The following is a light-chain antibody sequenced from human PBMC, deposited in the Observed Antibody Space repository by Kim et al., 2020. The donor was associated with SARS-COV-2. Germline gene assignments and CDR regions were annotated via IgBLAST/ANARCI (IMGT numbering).Light chain of an antibody. CDR3: QSYDDSNRWV. J-gene: IGLJ3*02. V-gene: IGLV6-57*02. Sequence: RVPSAGAGSGGNIASNYVHWYQQRPASAPTTVIYEDSERPSGVPDRFSGSIDSSSNSASLTISGLKTEDEAGYYCQSYDDSNRWVFGGGTQLTVL. CDR1: GGNIASNY. CDR2: EDS.